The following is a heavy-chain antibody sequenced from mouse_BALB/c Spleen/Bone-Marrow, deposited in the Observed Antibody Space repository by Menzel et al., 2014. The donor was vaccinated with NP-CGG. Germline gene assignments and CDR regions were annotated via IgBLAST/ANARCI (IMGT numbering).Heavy chain of an antibody. V-gene: IGHV1-54*01. CDR2: INPGSGDI. CDR1: GYAFSNYL. CDR3: ARFIATAYAMDY. Sequence: LEESGAELVRPGTSVKVSCKASGYAFSNYLIEWVKQRPGQGLEWIGVINPGSGDINYNEKFKGKAALTADKSSSTAYMQLSSLTSDDSAVYFCARFIATAYAMDYWGQGTSVTVSS. D-gene: IGHD1-1*01. J-gene: IGHJ4*01.